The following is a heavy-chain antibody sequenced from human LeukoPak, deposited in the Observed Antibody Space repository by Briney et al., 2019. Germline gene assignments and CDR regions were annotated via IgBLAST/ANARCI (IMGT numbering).Heavy chain of an antibody. CDR2: IKEDGSEK. D-gene: IGHD3-22*01. V-gene: IGHV3-7*01. CDR3: ARDWYYYDISRFDP. CDR1: GFTFSSYW. Sequence: TGGSLRLSCAGSGFTFSSYWMSWVRQAPGKGLEWVANIKEDGSEKYYVDSVKGRFTISRDNAKNSLYLQMNSLRAEDTAVYYCARDWYYYDISRFDPWGQGTLVTVSS. J-gene: IGHJ5*02.